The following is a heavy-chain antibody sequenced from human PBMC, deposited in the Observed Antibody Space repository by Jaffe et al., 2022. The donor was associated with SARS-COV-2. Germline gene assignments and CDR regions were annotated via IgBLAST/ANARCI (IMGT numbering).Heavy chain of an antibody. CDR2: INSDGSAT. J-gene: IGHJ4*02. CDR1: GFAFSSYW. CDR3: ATAGCGGDCYSPRHNADY. Sequence: EVQLVESGGGLVQPGGSLRLSCAASGFAFSSYWMQWVRQAPGKGLVWVSRINSDGSATIYADSVKGRFTISRDNAKNTLYLQMNSLRAEDTAVYYCATAGCGGDCYSPRHNADYWGQGTLVTVSS. D-gene: IGHD2-21*02. V-gene: IGHV3-74*01.